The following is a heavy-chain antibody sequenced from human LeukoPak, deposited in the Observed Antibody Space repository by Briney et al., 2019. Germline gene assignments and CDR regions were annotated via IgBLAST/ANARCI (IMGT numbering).Heavy chain of an antibody. CDR1: GFTFSSYG. D-gene: IGHD1-26*01. V-gene: IGHV3-33*01. Sequence: GRSLRLSCAASGFTFSSYGMHWVRQAPGKGLEWVSVIWYDGSNKYYADSVKGRFTISRDNSKNTLYLQMNSLRAEDTAVYYCASDHHKVGAPTSYYYGMDVWGQGTTVTVSS. CDR2: IWYDGSNK. CDR3: ASDHHKVGAPTSYYYGMDV. J-gene: IGHJ6*02.